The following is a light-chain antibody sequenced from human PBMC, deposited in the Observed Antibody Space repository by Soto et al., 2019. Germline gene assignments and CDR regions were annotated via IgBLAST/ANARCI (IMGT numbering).Light chain of an antibody. CDR2: DVS. CDR1: SSDVGGYNY. CDR3: SSYTSSSTLGV. Sequence: QSVLTQPASVSGSPGQSITISCTGTSSDVGGYNYVSWYQQHPGKAPKVMIYDVSNRPSGVSNRFSGSKSGNTASLTISGLQAEDEADYYCSSYTSSSTLGVFGNGTKVTVL. J-gene: IGLJ1*01. V-gene: IGLV2-14*01.